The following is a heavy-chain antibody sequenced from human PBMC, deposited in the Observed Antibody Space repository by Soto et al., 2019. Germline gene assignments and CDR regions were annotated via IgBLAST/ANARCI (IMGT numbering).Heavy chain of an antibody. D-gene: IGHD5-12*01. CDR2: IISNLGSA. Sequence: QVQLVQSGAEVKKPGSSVQVSCKASGGGNLRDYRTTWVRQAPGQGLEWMGGIISNLGSANYAQNFQGRVTITADESMSTVYMEIRSLRSEDTAVYYCARVGGGYNFGAVYWGQGTPVNVSS. J-gene: IGHJ4*02. CDR3: ARVGGGYNFGAVY. V-gene: IGHV1-69*01. CDR1: GGGNLRDYR.